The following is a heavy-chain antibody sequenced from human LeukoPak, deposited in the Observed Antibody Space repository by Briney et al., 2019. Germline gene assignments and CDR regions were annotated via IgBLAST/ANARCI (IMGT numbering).Heavy chain of an antibody. CDR3: ARAVRRVYYDFWSGPGY. V-gene: IGHV3-33*01. CDR2: IRYDGSNK. CDR1: GFTFSSYG. D-gene: IGHD3-3*01. Sequence: PGRSLRLSCAASGFTFSSYGMHWVRQAPGKGLEWVAVIRYDGSNKYYADSVKGRFTISRDNSKNTLYLQMNSLRAEDTAVYYCARAVRRVYYDFWSGPGYWGQGTLVTVSS. J-gene: IGHJ4*02.